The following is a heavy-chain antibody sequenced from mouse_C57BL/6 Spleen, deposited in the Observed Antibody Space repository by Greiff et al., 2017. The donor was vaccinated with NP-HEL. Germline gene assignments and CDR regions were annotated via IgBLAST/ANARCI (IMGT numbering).Heavy chain of an antibody. CDR3: ARPFTVVARDWYFDV. D-gene: IGHD1-1*01. Sequence: VQLQQSGAELVKPGASVTMSCKASGYTFTSYWITWVKQRPGQGLEWIGDIYPGSGSTNYNEKFKSKATLTVDTSSSTAYMQLSSLTSEDSAVYYCARPFTVVARDWYFDVWGTGTTVTVSS. V-gene: IGHV1-55*01. CDR1: GYTFTSYW. CDR2: IYPGSGST. J-gene: IGHJ1*03.